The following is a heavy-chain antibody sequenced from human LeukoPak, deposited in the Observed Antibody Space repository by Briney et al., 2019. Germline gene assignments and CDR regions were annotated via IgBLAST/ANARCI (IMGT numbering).Heavy chain of an antibody. CDR3: ARLYGSGSYYMRANWFDP. D-gene: IGHD3-10*01. CDR1: GGSISSSSYY. Sequence: SETLSLTCTVSGGSISSSSYYWGWIRQPPGKGLEWIGSIYYSGSTYYNPSLKSRVTIPVDTSKNQFSLKLSSVTAADTAVYYCARLYGSGSYYMRANWFDPWGQGTLVTVSS. J-gene: IGHJ5*02. V-gene: IGHV4-39*01. CDR2: IYYSGST.